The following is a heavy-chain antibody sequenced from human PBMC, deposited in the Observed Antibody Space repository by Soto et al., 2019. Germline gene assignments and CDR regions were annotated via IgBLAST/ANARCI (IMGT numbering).Heavy chain of an antibody. CDR3: ASGFAVALYYFDY. D-gene: IGHD6-19*01. V-gene: IGHV1-3*01. J-gene: IGHJ4*02. CDR1: GYTFTSYA. CDR2: INAGNGNT. Sequence: VASVKVSCKASGYTFTSYAMHWVRQAPGQRLEWMGWINAGNGNTKYSQEFQGRVTITRDTSASTAYMELSSLRSEDAAVYYCASGFAVALYYFDYSGQGTLVTVSS.